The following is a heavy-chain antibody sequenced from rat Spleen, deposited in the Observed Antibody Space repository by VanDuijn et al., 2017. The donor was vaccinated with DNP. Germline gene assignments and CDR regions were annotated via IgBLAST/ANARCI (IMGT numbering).Heavy chain of an antibody. CDR3: ARRAPFDY. CDR1: GFTFSNYG. V-gene: IGHV5-29*01. J-gene: IGHJ2*01. Sequence: EVQLVESGGGLVQPGRSLKLSCAASGFTFSNYGMAWVRQAPTKGLEWVASISYDGSSTYYRDSVKGRFTISRDNAKSTLYLQMDSLRSEDTATYYCARRAPFDYWGQGVMVTVSS. D-gene: IGHD3-1*01. CDR2: ISYDGSST.